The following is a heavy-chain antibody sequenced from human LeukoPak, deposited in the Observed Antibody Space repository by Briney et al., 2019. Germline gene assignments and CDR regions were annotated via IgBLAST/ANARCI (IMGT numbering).Heavy chain of an antibody. CDR3: ARVRRYCSSTSCYSNWFDP. Sequence: SETLSLTCTVSGGSISSYYWSWIRQPAWKGLEWIGRIYTSGSTNYNPSLKSRVTMLVDTSKNQFSLKLSSVTAADTAVYYCARVRRYCSSTSCYSNWFDPWGQGTLVTVSS. CDR2: IYTSGST. D-gene: IGHD2-2*02. J-gene: IGHJ5*02. V-gene: IGHV4-4*07. CDR1: GGSISSYY.